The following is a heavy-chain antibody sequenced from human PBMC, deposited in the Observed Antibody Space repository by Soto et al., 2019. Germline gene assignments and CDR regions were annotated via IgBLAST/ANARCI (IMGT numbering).Heavy chain of an antibody. J-gene: IGHJ4*02. Sequence: QVQLQESGPGLVKPSETLSLTCTVSGGSISSYYWSWIRQPPGKGLEWIGYIYYSGSTNYNPSLKSRVTISVDTSKNQFSLKLSSVTAADTAVYYCARVQRKGIVVVTAMHFDYWGQGTLVTVSS. CDR1: GGSISSYY. V-gene: IGHV4-59*01. CDR3: ARVQRKGIVVVTAMHFDY. CDR2: IYYSGST. D-gene: IGHD2-21*02.